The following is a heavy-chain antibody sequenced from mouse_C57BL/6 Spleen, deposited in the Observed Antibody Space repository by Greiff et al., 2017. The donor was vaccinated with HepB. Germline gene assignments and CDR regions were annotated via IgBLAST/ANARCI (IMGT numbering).Heavy chain of an antibody. CDR3: ARRDLSYYFDY. V-gene: IGHV1-69*01. CDR2: IDPSDSYT. D-gene: IGHD1-1*01. Sequence: QVQLQQPGAELVMPGASVKLSCKASGYTFTSYWMHWVKQRPGQGLEWIGEIDPSDSYTNYNQKFKGKSTLTVDKSSSTAYMQLSSLTSVDSAVYYCARRDLSYYFDYWGQGTTLTVSS. CDR1: GYTFTSYW. J-gene: IGHJ2*01.